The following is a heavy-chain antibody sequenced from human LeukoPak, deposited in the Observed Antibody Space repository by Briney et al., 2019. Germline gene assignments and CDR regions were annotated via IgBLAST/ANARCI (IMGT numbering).Heavy chain of an antibody. CDR1: GGSISSYY. Sequence: SETLSLTCTVSGGSISSYYWSWIRQPAGKGLEWIGRIYTSGRTNYNPSLKSRVTMSVDTSKNQFSLKLSSVTAADTAVYYCARDRSMGATIVPFFDYWGQGTLVTVSS. V-gene: IGHV4-4*07. CDR3: ARDRSMGATIVPFFDY. D-gene: IGHD1-26*01. J-gene: IGHJ4*02. CDR2: IYTSGRT.